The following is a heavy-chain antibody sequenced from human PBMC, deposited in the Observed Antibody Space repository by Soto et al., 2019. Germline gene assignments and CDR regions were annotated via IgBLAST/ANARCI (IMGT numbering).Heavy chain of an antibody. CDR3: ARGLPDTVFGVLILFDD. Sequence: EVQLLESGGGLVQRGGSLRLSCRASGFTFSSYVMSWVRQAPGKGLEWVSSITGSGGNTYYADSVKGRFTISRDNSKSTLFLQVTSLRAEDTAIYYCARGLPDTVFGVLILFDDWGQVTLVTVSS. D-gene: IGHD3-3*01. CDR2: ITGSGGNT. V-gene: IGHV3-23*01. J-gene: IGHJ4*02. CDR1: GFTFSSYV.